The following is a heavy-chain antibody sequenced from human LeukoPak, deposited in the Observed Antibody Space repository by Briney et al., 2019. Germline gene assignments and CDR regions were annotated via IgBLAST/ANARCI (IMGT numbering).Heavy chain of an antibody. CDR3: AKIPAGGGDSARAFDI. D-gene: IGHD2-21*02. CDR1: GFPFSSYG. Sequence: GGSLRLSCAASGFPFSSYGMHWVRQAPGKGLEWVAVISYDGSNKYYADSVKGRFTISRDNSKNTLYLQMNSLRAEDTAVYYCAKIPAGGGDSARAFDIWGQGTMVTVSS. V-gene: IGHV3-30*18. J-gene: IGHJ3*02. CDR2: ISYDGSNK.